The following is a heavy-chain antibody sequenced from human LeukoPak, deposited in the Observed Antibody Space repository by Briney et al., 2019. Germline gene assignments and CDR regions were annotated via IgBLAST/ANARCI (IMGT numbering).Heavy chain of an antibody. J-gene: IGHJ4*02. Sequence: GASVKVSCKASGYTFTGYYMHWVRQAPGQGLGWMGWINPNSGGTNYAQKFQGRVTMTRDTSISTAYMELSRLRSDDTAVYYCARGAPGDDSSGTSDYWGQGTLVTVSS. V-gene: IGHV1-2*02. CDR2: INPNSGGT. CDR1: GYTFTGYY. D-gene: IGHD3-22*01. CDR3: ARGAPGDDSSGTSDY.